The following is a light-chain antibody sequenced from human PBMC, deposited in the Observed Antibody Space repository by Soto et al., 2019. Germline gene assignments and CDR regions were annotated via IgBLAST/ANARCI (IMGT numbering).Light chain of an antibody. CDR1: SSNIGAGYD. CDR3: QSYDSSLSGSV. CDR2: GNS. Sequence: QSVLAQPPSVSGAPGQRVTMSRTGSSSNIGAGYDVHWYQQLPGTAPKLLIYGNSNRPSGVPDRFSGSKSGTSASLAITGLQAEDEADYYCQSYDSSLSGSVFGGGTQLTVL. J-gene: IGLJ2*01. V-gene: IGLV1-40*01.